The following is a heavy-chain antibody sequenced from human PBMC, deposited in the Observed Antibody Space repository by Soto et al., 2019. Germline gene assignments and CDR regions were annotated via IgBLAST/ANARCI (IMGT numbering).Heavy chain of an antibody. V-gene: IGHV3-30-3*01. CDR1: GFTFSSYW. Sequence: PGGSLRLSCAASGFTFSSYWMSWVRQAPGKGLEWVAVISYDGSNKYYADSVKDRFTISRDNSKNTLYVRMNSLRAEDTAVYYCALISVGATPIWGRGTMVTVSS. D-gene: IGHD1-26*01. CDR2: ISYDGSNK. CDR3: ALISVGATPI. J-gene: IGHJ3*02.